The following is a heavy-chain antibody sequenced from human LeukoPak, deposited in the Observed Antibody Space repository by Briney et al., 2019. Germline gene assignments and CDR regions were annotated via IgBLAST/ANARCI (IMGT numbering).Heavy chain of an antibody. CDR3: ARDGTVTAGPFDP. Sequence: TGRSLRLSCAAPGXTFSSFGMHWLRQAPGKGLEWVAFIWYDGSNKYYADSVKGRFTISRDNSKNTLYLQMNSLRAEDTAVYYCARDGTVTAGPFDPWGRGTLVTVSS. CDR2: IWYDGSNK. D-gene: IGHD4-11*01. J-gene: IGHJ5*02. V-gene: IGHV3-33*01. CDR1: GXTFSSFG.